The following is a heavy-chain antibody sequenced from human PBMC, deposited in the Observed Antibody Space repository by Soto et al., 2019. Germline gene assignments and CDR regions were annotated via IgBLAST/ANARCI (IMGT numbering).Heavy chain of an antibody. Sequence: QITLKESGPTLVKPTQTLTLTCTFSVFSLSTSGVGVGWIRQPQGKALEWLELIYWYEDKRYSPSLKSSLTINKDTSKNQVVLTMTNMDPVDTATYYCEHRGDYTVGDAFDSRSQGPLVTVSS. D-gene: IGHD3-16*01. CDR2: IYWYEDK. V-gene: IGHV2-5*01. CDR3: EHRGDYTVGDAFDS. CDR1: VFSLSTSGVG. J-gene: IGHJ4*02.